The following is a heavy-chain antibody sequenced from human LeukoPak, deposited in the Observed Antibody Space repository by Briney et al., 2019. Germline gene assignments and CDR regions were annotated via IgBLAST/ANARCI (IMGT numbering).Heavy chain of an antibody. Sequence: GGSLRLSCAASGFAFSTYWMGWVRQAPGKGLEWVSVISGSGGTTYYADSVKVRFTISRDNSRNTLYLRMNGLRVEDTAVYYCAKDARRSSGWYFFDHWGQGTLVTVSS. V-gene: IGHV3-23*01. J-gene: IGHJ4*02. CDR2: ISGSGGTT. D-gene: IGHD6-19*01. CDR3: AKDARRSSGWYFFDH. CDR1: GFAFSTYW.